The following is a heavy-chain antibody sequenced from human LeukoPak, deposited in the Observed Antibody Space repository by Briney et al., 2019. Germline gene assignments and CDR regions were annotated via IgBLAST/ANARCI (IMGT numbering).Heavy chain of an antibody. Sequence: SETLSLTCTVSGGSISSYYWSWIRQPPGKGLEWIGYIYYSGSTNYNPSLKSRVTISVDTSKNQFSLKLSSVTAADTAVYYCARDCSGGSCYDYWGQGTLVTVSS. CDR1: GGSISSYY. CDR3: ARDCSGGSCYDY. J-gene: IGHJ4*02. V-gene: IGHV4-59*12. CDR2: IYYSGST. D-gene: IGHD2-15*01.